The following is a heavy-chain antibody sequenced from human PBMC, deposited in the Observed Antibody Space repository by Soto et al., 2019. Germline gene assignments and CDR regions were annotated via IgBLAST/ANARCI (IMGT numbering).Heavy chain of an antibody. J-gene: IGHJ2*01. Sequence: EVQLVESGGGLVRPGGSLRLSCAASGFTFSTYSMNWVRQAPGQGLEWVSYISSGSATIYYAYSVKGRFTISRDNAENSLYLQMNSLPDEDTAVYYCVRESASYSSSSGSYWYLDLWGRGTVITVSS. V-gene: IGHV3-48*02. CDR2: ISSGSATI. CDR3: VRESASYSSSSGSYWYLDL. D-gene: IGHD6-6*01. CDR1: GFTFSTYS.